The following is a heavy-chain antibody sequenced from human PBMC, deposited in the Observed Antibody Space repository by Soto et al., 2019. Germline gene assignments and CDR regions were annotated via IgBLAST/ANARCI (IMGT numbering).Heavy chain of an antibody. V-gene: IGHV3-21*01. CDR2: ISSSSSYI. Sequence: GGSLRLSCAASGFTLSSYSMNWVRQAPGKGLEWVSSISSSSSYIYYADSVKGRFTISRDNAKNSLYLQMNSLRAEDTSVYYCARDLSTVVIDYWGQGTLVTVSS. J-gene: IGHJ4*02. CDR1: GFTLSSYS. D-gene: IGHD2-15*01. CDR3: ARDLSTVVIDY.